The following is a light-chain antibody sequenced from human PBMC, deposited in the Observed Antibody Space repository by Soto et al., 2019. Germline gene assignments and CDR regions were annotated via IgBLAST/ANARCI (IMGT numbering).Light chain of an antibody. CDR3: NSYTTSSPYVV. CDR1: SSDVGGYNY. J-gene: IGLJ2*01. V-gene: IGLV2-14*01. CDR2: EVT. Sequence: QSALTQPASVSGSPGQSTIISCTGTSSDVGGYNYVSWYQQHPGKAPKLMIYEVTNRPSGVSDRFSGSKSGNTASLTISGLQAEDEADYYCNSYTTSSPYVVFGGGTKLTVL.